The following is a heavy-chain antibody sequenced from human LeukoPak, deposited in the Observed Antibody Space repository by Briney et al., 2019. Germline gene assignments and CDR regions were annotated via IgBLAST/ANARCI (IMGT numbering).Heavy chain of an antibody. Sequence: PGGSLRLSCAASGFTFSSNYMSWVRQAPGKGLEGVSSISSSSRYIYYANSVKGRFTISRDKAKHSLYLQINSLRAEDTAVYYCASPDPDYWGQGTLVTVSS. CDR2: ISSSSRYI. V-gene: IGHV3-21*01. CDR3: ASPDPDY. CDR1: GFTFSSNY. J-gene: IGHJ4*02.